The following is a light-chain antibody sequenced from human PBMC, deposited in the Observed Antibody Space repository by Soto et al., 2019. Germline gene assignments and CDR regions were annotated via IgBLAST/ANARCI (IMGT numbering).Light chain of an antibody. CDR1: QGIVNY. V-gene: IGKV1-27*01. J-gene: IGKJ5*01. CDR2: AAS. CDR3: QRYNAAPIT. Sequence: IRVAPAPSPPSSSVWGTGTLPFPARQGIVNYLAWYQQKPGKVPKLLIYAASTLQSAVPSRFSGSGSGTDFTLTVSSLQPEDVATYYCQRYNAAPITFGQGTRLEIK.